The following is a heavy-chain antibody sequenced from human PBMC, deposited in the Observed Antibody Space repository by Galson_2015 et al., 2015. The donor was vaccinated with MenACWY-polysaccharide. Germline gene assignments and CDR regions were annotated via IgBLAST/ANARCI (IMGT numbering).Heavy chain of an antibody. D-gene: IGHD2-15*01. CDR3: ARDGWTAAATTHFDY. CDR2: IAHDGTND. V-gene: IGHV3-30-3*01. CDR1: GLAFDGYA. Sequence: SLRLSCAASGLAFDGYAMHWVRQAPGKGLEWVARIAHDGTNDLYVDSVRGRFTISRDNSKDTLYLQMNSLRPEDTAVYYCARDGWTAAATTHFDYWGQGTLFTVSP. J-gene: IGHJ4*02.